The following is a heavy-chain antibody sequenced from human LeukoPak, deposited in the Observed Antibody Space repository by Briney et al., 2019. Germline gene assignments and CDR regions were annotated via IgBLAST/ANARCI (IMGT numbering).Heavy chain of an antibody. V-gene: IGHV1-69*13. J-gene: IGHJ5*02. CDR1: GGTFSSYA. Sequence: ASVKVSCKASGGTFSSYAISWVRQAPGQGLEWMGGIIPIFGTANYAQKFQGRVTITADESTSTAYMELISLRSEDTAVYYCARTFYDFWSGTTNWFDPWGQGTLVTVSS. CDR3: ARTFYDFWSGTTNWFDP. CDR2: IIPIFGTA. D-gene: IGHD3-3*01.